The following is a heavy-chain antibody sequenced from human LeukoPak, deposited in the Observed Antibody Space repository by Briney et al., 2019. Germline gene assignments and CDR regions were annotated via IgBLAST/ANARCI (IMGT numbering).Heavy chain of an antibody. CDR3: ASHGDSSGYYSAFDI. D-gene: IGHD3-22*01. CDR1: GYTFTSYG. CDR2: ISAYNGNT. Sequence: GASVKVSCKASGYTFTSYGISWVRQAPGQGLEWMGWISAYNGNTNYAQKLQGRVTMTTDTSTSTAYMELRSLRSDDTAVYYCASHGDSSGYYSAFDIWGQGTMVTVSS. V-gene: IGHV1-18*01. J-gene: IGHJ3*02.